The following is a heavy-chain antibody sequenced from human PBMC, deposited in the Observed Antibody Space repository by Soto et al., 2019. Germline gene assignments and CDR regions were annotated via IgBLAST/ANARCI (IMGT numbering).Heavy chain of an antibody. CDR3: ARQARGHSFDI. Sequence: ASVKVSCKACGYTFTGYFIHWVRQAPGQGLEWMGWINSNSGVTNYAQKFQGWVTMTRDTSISTVYVELSRLRSDGTAVYHCARQARGHSFDIWGQGTMVTVSS. CDR2: INSNSGVT. V-gene: IGHV1-2*04. CDR1: GYTFTGYF. J-gene: IGHJ3*02.